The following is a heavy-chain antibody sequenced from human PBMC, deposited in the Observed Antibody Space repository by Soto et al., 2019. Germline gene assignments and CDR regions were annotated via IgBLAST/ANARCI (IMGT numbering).Heavy chain of an antibody. CDR2: ISYNGNT. D-gene: IGHD3-16*01. Sequence: QVQLQESGPGLVKPAETLSLTCSVSGGSISSNDWSWIRQPPGKGLEYIGYISYNGNTNYKPSLKSRVTISVNTSKNQFSLKMSSVTAADTAVYYCARVSYHYVWGGSTGMAIWGQGTTVDVSS. V-gene: IGHV4-59*01. CDR3: ARVSYHYVWGGSTGMAI. CDR1: GGSISSND. J-gene: IGHJ6*02.